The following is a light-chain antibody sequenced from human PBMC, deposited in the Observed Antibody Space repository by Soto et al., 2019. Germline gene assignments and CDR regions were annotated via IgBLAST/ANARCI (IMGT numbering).Light chain of an antibody. CDR2: AAS. J-gene: IGKJ1*01. CDR3: LQHYNYPRT. Sequence: AIQMTQSPTSLSASVGDRVTITCRASQDIRHDLGWYQQKPGKAPQLLIYAASTLQSGVPSRFSGSGSGTDFTLTISSLQPEDIATYYCLQHYNYPRTFGQGTKVEIK. V-gene: IGKV1-6*01. CDR1: QDIRHD.